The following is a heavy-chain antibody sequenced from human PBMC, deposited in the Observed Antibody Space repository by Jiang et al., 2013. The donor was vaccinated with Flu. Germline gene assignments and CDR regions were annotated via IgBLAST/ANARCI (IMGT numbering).Heavy chain of an antibody. CDR2: IDQDGSEK. J-gene: IGHJ2*01. V-gene: IGHV3-7*03. CDR1: GFTFSSYW. Sequence: QLLESGGGLVQPGGSLRLSCAASGFTFSSYWMNWVRQAPGKGLEWVANIDQDGSEKNYLDSVKGRFTISRDNAKKSLYLQMNSLRAEDTAVYYCARARSDYAWYFDLWGRGTLVTVSS. D-gene: IGHD3-10*01. CDR3: ARARSDYAWYFDL.